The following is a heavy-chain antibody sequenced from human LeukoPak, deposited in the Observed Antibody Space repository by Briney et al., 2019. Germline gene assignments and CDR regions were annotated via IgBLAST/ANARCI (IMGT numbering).Heavy chain of an antibody. D-gene: IGHD6-13*01. Sequence: GGSLRLSCAGSGFTFSSYGMHWVRQAPGKGLEWVAVIWYDGSNKYYADSVKGRFTISRDNSKNTLYLQMNSLRAEDTAVYYCAKEIAAAANWFDPWGQGTLVTVSS. J-gene: IGHJ5*02. CDR2: IWYDGSNK. CDR3: AKEIAAAANWFDP. V-gene: IGHV3-33*06. CDR1: GFTFSSYG.